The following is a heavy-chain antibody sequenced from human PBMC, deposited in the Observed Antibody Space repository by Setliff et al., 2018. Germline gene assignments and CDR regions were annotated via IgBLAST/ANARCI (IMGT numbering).Heavy chain of an antibody. V-gene: IGHV3-33*01. Sequence: SCVASGFTFSNYGMHWVRQAPGKGLEWVALIWNDGSSKFYGDSVKGRFTISRDNSKNTLYLQMDSLRAEDTAVYYCARNWVTAQHYYYGMDVWGQGTTVTVS. J-gene: IGHJ6*02. CDR2: IWNDGSSK. CDR1: GFTFSNYG. CDR3: ARNWVTAQHYYYGMDV. D-gene: IGHD2-21*02.